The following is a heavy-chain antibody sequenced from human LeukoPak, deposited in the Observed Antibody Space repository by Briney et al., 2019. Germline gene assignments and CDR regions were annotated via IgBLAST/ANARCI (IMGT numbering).Heavy chain of an antibody. J-gene: IGHJ4*02. CDR1: GYTFTSYG. CDR3: ARDPVGYYGSGSYFDY. Sequence: ASVKVSCKASGYTFTSYGISWVRQAPGQGLEWMGWISAYNGNTNYAQKLQGRVTMTTDTSTSTAYMELRSLRSDDTAVYYCARDPVGYYGSGSYFDYWGQGTLVTVSS. D-gene: IGHD3-10*01. CDR2: ISAYNGNT. V-gene: IGHV1-18*01.